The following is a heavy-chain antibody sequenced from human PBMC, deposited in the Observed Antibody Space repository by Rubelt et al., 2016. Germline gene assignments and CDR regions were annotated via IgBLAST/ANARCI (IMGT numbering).Heavy chain of an antibody. Sequence: QVHLVQSAIEVKKPGASVKISCNTSGYTFTTYGIIWARRAPGQGLEWMGWINTYNDKTNYPQKFQGRVSMTTDSSTNTAYMELRSLRSDDTAVYYCARGYFDSTGDFDYWGQGTLVTVSS. CDR3: ARGYFDSTGDFDY. J-gene: IGHJ4*02. D-gene: IGHD3-22*01. CDR1: GYTFTTYG. CDR2: INTYNDKT. V-gene: IGHV1-18*01.